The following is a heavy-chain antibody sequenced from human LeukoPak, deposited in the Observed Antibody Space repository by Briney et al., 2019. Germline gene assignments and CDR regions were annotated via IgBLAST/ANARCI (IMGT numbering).Heavy chain of an antibody. Sequence: GGSLRLSCAASGFTFSSYSMNWVRQAPGKGLEWVSYISSSSSTIYYADSVKGRFTISRDNAKNSLYLQMNSLRAEDTAVYYCARDARPRITIFGVVIIRTPFDYWGQGTLVTVSS. CDR1: GFTFSSYS. V-gene: IGHV3-48*01. D-gene: IGHD3-3*01. J-gene: IGHJ4*02. CDR2: ISSSSSTI. CDR3: ARDARPRITIFGVVIIRTPFDY.